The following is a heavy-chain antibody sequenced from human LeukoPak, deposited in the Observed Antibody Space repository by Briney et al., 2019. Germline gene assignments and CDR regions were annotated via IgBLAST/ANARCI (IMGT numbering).Heavy chain of an antibody. D-gene: IGHD3-22*01. V-gene: IGHV3-43*02. CDR1: GFTFHDYA. CDR2: ISGDGGST. J-gene: IGHJ4*01. CDR3: ARDKGDSGGYYSDY. Sequence: QPGGSLRLSCAPSGFTFHDYAMHWVRQAPGKGLEWVSLISGDGGSTYYTDSVKGRFTISRDNIKNSLQLQINSLRPEDTALYYCARDKGDSGGYYSDYWGQGTLVIVSS.